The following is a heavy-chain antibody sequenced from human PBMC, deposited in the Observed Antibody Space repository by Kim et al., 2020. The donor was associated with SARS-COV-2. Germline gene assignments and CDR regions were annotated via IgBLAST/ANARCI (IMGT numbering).Heavy chain of an antibody. CDR3: AKDRGGSPGFFDH. CDR2: K. D-gene: IGHD1-26*01. J-gene: IGHJ4*02. V-gene: IGHV3-33*06. Sequence: KYYVDSVKGRFTISRDNSKNTLYLQMNNLRVEDTAVYYCAKDRGGSPGFFDHWGQGVPVTVSS.